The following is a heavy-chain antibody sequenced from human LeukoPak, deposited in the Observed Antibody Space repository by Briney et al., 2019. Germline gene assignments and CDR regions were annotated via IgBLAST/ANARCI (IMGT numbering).Heavy chain of an antibody. CDR2: IHPPDSNT. Sequence: GESLKISCKGSGYSFASHWIGWVRQMPGKGLELMGIIHPPDSNTRYSPSFQGQVTISVDKSISTAYLQWSSLKASDSAMYYCAKQGGDSSSGNWQTLDNWGQGTLVTVSS. D-gene: IGHD6-19*01. V-gene: IGHV5-51*01. J-gene: IGHJ4*02. CDR3: AKQGGDSSSGNWQTLDN. CDR1: GYSFASHW.